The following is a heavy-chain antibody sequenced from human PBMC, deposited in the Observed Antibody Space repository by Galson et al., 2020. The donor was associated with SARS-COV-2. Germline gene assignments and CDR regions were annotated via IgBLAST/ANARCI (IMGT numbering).Heavy chain of an antibody. J-gene: IGHJ4*02. Sequence: SETLSLTCNVFSASMSMSSYYWGWIRQPPGKGLEWIGSVFHSGTTYLNPSLKSRVPLSGDPSKNQFSLKVRSVTAADTAVYYCARQRSSGWYGSGYYFDLWGPGVLVTVSA. CDR3: ARQRSSGWYGSGYYFDL. CDR1: SASMSMSSYY. CDR2: VFHSGTT. D-gene: IGHD6-19*01. V-gene: IGHV4-39*01.